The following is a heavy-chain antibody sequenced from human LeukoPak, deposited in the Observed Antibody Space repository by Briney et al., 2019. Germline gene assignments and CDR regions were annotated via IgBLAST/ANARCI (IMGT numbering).Heavy chain of an antibody. V-gene: IGHV1-69*05. CDR1: GGTFSSYA. CDR2: IIPIFGTA. Sequence: SVKVSCKASGGTFSSYAISWVRQAPGQGLEWMGGIIPIFGTANYAQKFQGRVTITTDESTSTAYMELSSLRSEDTAVYYCARDLGYYGSSGYYYEGSDYWGQGTLVTVSS. CDR3: ARDLGYYGSSGYYYEGSDY. D-gene: IGHD3-22*01. J-gene: IGHJ4*02.